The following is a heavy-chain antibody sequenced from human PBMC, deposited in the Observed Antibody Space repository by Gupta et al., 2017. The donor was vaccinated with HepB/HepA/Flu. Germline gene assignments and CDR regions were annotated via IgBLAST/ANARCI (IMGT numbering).Heavy chain of an antibody. J-gene: IGHJ6*02. CDR2: LSAYNGNT. CDR3: ARDIPRRGVPHTGYSSGWHNYYYYGMDV. D-gene: IGHD6-19*01. CDR1: GYTFTSYG. Sequence: QVQLVQSGAEVKKPGASVKVSCKASGYTFTSYGISWVRQAPGQGLEWMGWLSAYNGNTNYAQKLQGRVTMTTDTSTSTAYMELRSLRSDDTAVYYCARDIPRRGVPHTGYSSGWHNYYYYGMDVWGQGTTVTVSS. V-gene: IGHV1-18*01.